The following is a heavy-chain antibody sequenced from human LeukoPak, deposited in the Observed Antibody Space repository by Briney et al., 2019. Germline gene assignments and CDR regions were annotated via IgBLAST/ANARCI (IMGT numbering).Heavy chain of an antibody. CDR3: ARDRNLDP. Sequence: GGSLRLSCAASGFTFNRYAIHWVRQAPGKGLEWVAFISYDGSNKYFADSVKGRFTISRDNSKNTVYLQMDSLRAEDTAVYYCARDRNLDPWGQGTLVTVSS. V-gene: IGHV3-30-3*01. J-gene: IGHJ5*02. CDR2: ISYDGSNK. CDR1: GFTFNRYA.